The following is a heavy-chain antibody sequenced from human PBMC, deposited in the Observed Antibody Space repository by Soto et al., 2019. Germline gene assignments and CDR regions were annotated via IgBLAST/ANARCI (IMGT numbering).Heavy chain of an antibody. D-gene: IGHD6-6*01. CDR2: IWYDGSNK. V-gene: IGHV3-33*01. CDR3: ARDQHPRHIDYYYGMDV. CDR1: GFTFSSYG. J-gene: IGHJ6*02. Sequence: QVQLVESGGGVVQPGRSLRLSCAASGFTFSSYGMHWVRQAPGKGLEWVAVIWYDGSNKYYADSVKGRFTISRDNSKNXQYLQRNSLRAEDTAVYYCARDQHPRHIDYYYGMDVWGQGTTVTVSS.